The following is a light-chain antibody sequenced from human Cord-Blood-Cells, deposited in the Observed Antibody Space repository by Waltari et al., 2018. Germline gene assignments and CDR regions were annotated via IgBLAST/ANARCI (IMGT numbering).Light chain of an antibody. J-gene: IGKJ2*01. CDR3: QQYNNLPYT. Sequence: EIVMTQSPATLTVSPGERATLSCRASQCVSSNLAWYQQKPGQAPRLLIYGASTRATGIPARFSGSGSGTEFTLTISSLQSEDFAVYYCQQYNNLPYTFGQGTKLEIK. CDR1: QCVSSN. V-gene: IGKV3-15*01. CDR2: GAS.